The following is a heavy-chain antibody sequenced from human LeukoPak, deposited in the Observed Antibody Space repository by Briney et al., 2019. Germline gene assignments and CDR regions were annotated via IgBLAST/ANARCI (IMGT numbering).Heavy chain of an antibody. D-gene: IGHD1-26*01. V-gene: IGHV3-23*01. Sequence: GGSLRLSCAASEFTFSNYAMSWVRQAPGKGLEWVSGISGSDGRTYYAYADSVKGRFTITRDNSKNTLFLQMNSLRAEDTAVYYCAKATYSRSYYGMDVWGQGTTVTVCS. CDR1: EFTFSNYA. CDR3: AKATYSRSYYGMDV. CDR2: ISGSDGRT. J-gene: IGHJ6*02.